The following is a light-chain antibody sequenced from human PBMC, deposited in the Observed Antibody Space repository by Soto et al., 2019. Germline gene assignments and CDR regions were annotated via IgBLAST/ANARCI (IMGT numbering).Light chain of an antibody. V-gene: IGLV2-14*01. J-gene: IGLJ1*01. Sequence: QSALTQPASVSGSPGQSITISCTGTRGDVGAFNYVSWYQLRPGKAPKLVIYEVNSRPSGISSRFSGSKSGNTASLSISGLQAEGEGDYYCASYSTGDTLYVFGSGTKSPS. CDR2: EVN. CDR1: RGDVGAFNY. CDR3: ASYSTGDTLYV.